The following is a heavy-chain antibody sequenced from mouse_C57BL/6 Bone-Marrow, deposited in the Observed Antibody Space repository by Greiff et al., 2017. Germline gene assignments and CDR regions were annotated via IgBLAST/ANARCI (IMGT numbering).Heavy chain of an antibody. CDR3: AREWTTLVEDYYAMDY. D-gene: IGHD1-1*01. V-gene: IGHV1-55*01. CDR1: GYTFTSYW. CDR2: IYPGSGST. J-gene: IGHJ4*01. Sequence: QVQLQQPGAELVKPGASVTMSCKASGYTFTSYWITWVKQRPGQGLAWIGDIYPGSGSTNYNEKFKSTATLTVDSSSSTAYMQLSSLTSEDSAVYYCAREWTTLVEDYYAMDYWGQGTSVTVSS.